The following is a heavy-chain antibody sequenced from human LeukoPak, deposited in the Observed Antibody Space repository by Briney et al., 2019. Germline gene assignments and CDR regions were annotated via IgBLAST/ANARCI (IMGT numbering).Heavy chain of an antibody. CDR1: GGSISSYY. V-gene: IGHV4-59*01. J-gene: IGHJ4*02. CDR2: IYYSGST. CDR3: ARFEDSSGYPYFDY. D-gene: IGHD3-22*01. Sequence: SETLSLTCTVSGGSISSYYWSWIRQPPGKGLEWIGYIYYSGSTNYNPSLKSRVTISVDTSKNQFSLKLSSVTAADTAVYYCARFEDSSGYPYFDYWGQGTLVTVSS.